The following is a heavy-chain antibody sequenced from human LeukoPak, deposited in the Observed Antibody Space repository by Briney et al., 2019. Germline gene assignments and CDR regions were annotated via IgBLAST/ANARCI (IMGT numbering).Heavy chain of an antibody. CDR1: GFTFSSHW. CDR3: ARDGELPADY. J-gene: IGHJ4*02. Sequence: SGGSLRLSCAASGFTFSSHWMHWVRQAPGKGLEWVAVIWYDGSNKYYADSVKGRFTISRDNSKNTLYLQMNSLRAEDTAVYYCARDGELPADYWGQGTLVTVSS. D-gene: IGHD1-26*01. V-gene: IGHV3-33*08. CDR2: IWYDGSNK.